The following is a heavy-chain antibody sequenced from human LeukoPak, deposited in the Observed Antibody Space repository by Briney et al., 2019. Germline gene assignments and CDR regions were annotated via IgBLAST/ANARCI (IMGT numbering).Heavy chain of an antibody. CDR1: GGSISSGGYY. V-gene: IGHV4-31*03. CDR2: IYYSGST. Sequence: SETLSLTCTVSGGSISSGGYYWSWIRQHPGKGPEWIGYIYYSGSTYYNPSLKSRVTISVDTSKNQFSLKLSSVTAADTAVYYCARVGWPPYYFDYWGQGTLVTVSS. D-gene: IGHD2-15*01. J-gene: IGHJ4*02. CDR3: ARVGWPPYYFDY.